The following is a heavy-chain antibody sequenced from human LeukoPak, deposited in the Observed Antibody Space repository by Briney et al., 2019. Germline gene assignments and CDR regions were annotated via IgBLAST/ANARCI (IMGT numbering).Heavy chain of an antibody. CDR3: ATKRGSGYDYDCFDY. D-gene: IGHD5-12*01. J-gene: IGHJ4*02. CDR1: GYTLTELS. Sequence: ASVEFSCKVSGYTLTELSMHWVRQAPGKGLEWMGGFDPEDGETIYAQKFQGRVTMTEDTSTDTAYMELSSLRSEDTAVYYCATKRGSGYDYDCFDYWGQGTLVTVSS. V-gene: IGHV1-24*01. CDR2: FDPEDGET.